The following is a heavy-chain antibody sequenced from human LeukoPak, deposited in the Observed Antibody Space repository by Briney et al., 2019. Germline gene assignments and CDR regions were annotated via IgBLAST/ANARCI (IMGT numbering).Heavy chain of an antibody. CDR1: GFTFSSYA. V-gene: IGHV3-23*01. Sequence: GGSLRLSCAASGFTFSSYAMNWVRQARGKGLEWVSVITGNGRTIYYADSVKGRFTISRDNSKNTLYLQMNSLRDDDTAVYYCAKDLTPDGLFELDYWGQGTLVTVSS. J-gene: IGHJ4*02. D-gene: IGHD3-9*01. CDR3: AKDLTPDGLFELDY. CDR2: ITGNGRTI.